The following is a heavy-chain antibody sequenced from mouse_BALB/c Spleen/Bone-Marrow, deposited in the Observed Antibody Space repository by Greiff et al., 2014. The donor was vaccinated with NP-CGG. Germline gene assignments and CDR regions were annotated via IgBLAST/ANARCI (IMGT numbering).Heavy chain of an antibody. CDR2: IYPGNVNT. Sequence: VQGVESGPELVKPGASVRISCKASGYTFTSYYIHWVKQRPGQGLEWIGWIYPGNVNTKYNEKFKGKATLTADKSSSTAYMQHTSLPSENSAVYCCARSPGSSPAWFAYWGQGTLVTVSA. J-gene: IGHJ3*01. V-gene: IGHV1S56*01. CDR1: GYTFTSYY. CDR3: ARSPGSSPAWFAY. D-gene: IGHD1-1*01.